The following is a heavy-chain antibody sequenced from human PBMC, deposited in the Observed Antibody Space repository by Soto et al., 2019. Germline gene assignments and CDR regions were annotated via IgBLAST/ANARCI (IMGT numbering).Heavy chain of an antibody. Sequence: QVQLVQSGAEEKKPGASVKVSCKASGYTFTSYAMHWVRQAPGQRLEWMGWINAGNGNTKYSQKFQGRVTITRDTSASTAYMELSSLRSEDTAVYYCARVRGYYYWDDYWGQGTLVTVSS. D-gene: IGHD3-22*01. V-gene: IGHV1-3*05. J-gene: IGHJ4*02. CDR1: GYTFTSYA. CDR3: ARVRGYYYWDDY. CDR2: INAGNGNT.